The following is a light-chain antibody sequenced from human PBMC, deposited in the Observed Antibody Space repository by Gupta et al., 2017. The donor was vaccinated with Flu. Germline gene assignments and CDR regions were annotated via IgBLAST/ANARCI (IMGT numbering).Light chain of an antibody. Sequence: SPATLSLSPGERATLSCRASQSISTYLDWYQQKPVQTPRLLIYGASNRATGIPDRFSCSGSGTDFTLTISSLEPEDFAVYYCQQRSDWLTFGGGTKVEI. CDR3: QQRSDWLT. CDR2: GAS. CDR1: QSISTY. V-gene: IGKV3-11*01. J-gene: IGKJ4*01.